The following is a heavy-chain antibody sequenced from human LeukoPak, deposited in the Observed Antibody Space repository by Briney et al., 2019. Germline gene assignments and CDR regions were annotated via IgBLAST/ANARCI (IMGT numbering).Heavy chain of an antibody. CDR3: ARAQGTARRPKSYYFDY. Sequence: SQTLSLTCAVSGGSISSGGYSWSWIRQPPGKGLEWIGSIYHSGSTYYNPSLKSRVTISVDRSKNQFSPKLSSVTAADTAVYYCARAQGTARRPKSYYFDYWGQGTLVTVSS. V-gene: IGHV4-30-2*01. CDR2: IYHSGST. CDR1: GGSISSGGYS. D-gene: IGHD3-10*01. J-gene: IGHJ4*02.